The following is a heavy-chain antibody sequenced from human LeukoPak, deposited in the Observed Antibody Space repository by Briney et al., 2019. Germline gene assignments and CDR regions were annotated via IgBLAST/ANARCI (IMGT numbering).Heavy chain of an antibody. J-gene: IGHJ4*02. CDR2: IIPIFGTA. CDR3: ASGYCSSTSCYNQGY. Sequence: ASVKVSCKASGGTFSSYAISWVRQAPGQGLEWMGGIIPIFGTANYAQKFQGRVTITADESTSTAYMELSSLRSEDTAVYYCASGYCSSTSCYNQGYWGQGTLVTVSS. V-gene: IGHV1-69*13. D-gene: IGHD2-2*02. CDR1: GGTFSSYA.